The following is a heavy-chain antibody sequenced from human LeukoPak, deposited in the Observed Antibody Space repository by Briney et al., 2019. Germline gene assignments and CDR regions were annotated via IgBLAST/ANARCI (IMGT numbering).Heavy chain of an antibody. CDR2: INHSGST. Sequence: PSETLSLTCAVYGGSFSPYYWSWIRQPPGKGLEWIGEINHSGSTNYNPSLKSLVTISVDTSKNQFSLRLSSVTAADTAVYYCARGGFYCGGDCYVDYWGQGTLVTVSS. D-gene: IGHD2-21*02. CDR3: ARGGFYCGGDCYVDY. V-gene: IGHV4-34*01. J-gene: IGHJ4*02. CDR1: GGSFSPYY.